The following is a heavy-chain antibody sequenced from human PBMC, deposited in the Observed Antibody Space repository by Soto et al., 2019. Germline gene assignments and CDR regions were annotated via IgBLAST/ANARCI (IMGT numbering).Heavy chain of an antibody. D-gene: IGHD3-10*01. CDR2: TSVDGGDR. CDR1: GFTFSDYY. V-gene: IGHV3-11*01. CDR3: ARPNGESMRYYHGMDV. J-gene: IGHJ6*02. Sequence: QVQLVESGGGLVKPGGSLTLSCVASGFTFSDYYMAWIRQTPGKGLEWVSYTSVDGGDRFYADSVKGRFTISRDNARKLLSLQMNSLRDEDTAVYYCARPNGESMRYYHGMDVWGQGTTVIVSS.